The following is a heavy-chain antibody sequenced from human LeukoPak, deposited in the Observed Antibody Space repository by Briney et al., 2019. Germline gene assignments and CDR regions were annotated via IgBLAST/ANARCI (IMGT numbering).Heavy chain of an antibody. CDR1: GGSISSSSCY. CDR3: ARDPAYSSGWRESY. D-gene: IGHD6-19*01. CDR2: IYYSGSTYYSGST. J-gene: IGHJ4*02. V-gene: IGHV4-39*07. Sequence: NPSGTLSLTCTVSGGSISSSSCYWGWIRQPPGKGLEWIGTIYYSGSTYYSGSTYYNPSLKSRVTISVDTSKNQFSLELNSVTAADTAVYYCARDPAYSSGWRESYWGQGTLVTVSS.